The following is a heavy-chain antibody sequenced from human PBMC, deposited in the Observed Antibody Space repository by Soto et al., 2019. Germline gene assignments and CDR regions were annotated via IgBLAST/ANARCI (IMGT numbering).Heavy chain of an antibody. CDR1: GGTFSSYT. D-gene: IGHD2-2*01. Sequence: QVQLVQSGAEVKKPGSSVKVSCKASGGTFSSYTISWVRQAPGQGLEWMGRIIPILGIANYAQKFQGRVTITADKSTSTAYMERSSLRSEDTAVYYCVRETAAAPNWFDPRGEGTLVTVSS. J-gene: IGHJ5*02. CDR2: IIPILGIA. CDR3: VRETAAAPNWFDP. V-gene: IGHV1-69*08.